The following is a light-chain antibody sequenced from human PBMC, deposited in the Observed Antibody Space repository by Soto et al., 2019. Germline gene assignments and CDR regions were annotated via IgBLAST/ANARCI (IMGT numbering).Light chain of an antibody. CDR3: QVWDSDSDHVV. J-gene: IGLJ2*01. CDR2: YDY. CDR1: NIRPDS. V-gene: IGLV3-21*04. Sequence: SYELTQPPSVSVAPGKTAMITCGGKNIRPDSVHWYQQKPGQAPFLVIYYDYERPSGIPERFSGSNSQNTATLTISRVEAGDEADYYCQVWDSDSDHVVFGGGTQLTVL.